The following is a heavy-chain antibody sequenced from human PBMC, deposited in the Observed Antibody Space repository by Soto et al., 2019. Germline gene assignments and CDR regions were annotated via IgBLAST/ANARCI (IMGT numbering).Heavy chain of an antibody. Sequence: EVQLVQSGAEVKKPGESLKISCKGSGYSFTSYWIGWVRQMPGKGLEWMGIIYPGDSDTRYSPSFQGQVTISADKSISTAYLQWSSLKASDTAMYYCARPPPHDDSSGLNDAFDIWGQGTMVTVSS. CDR3: ARPPPHDDSSGLNDAFDI. J-gene: IGHJ3*02. V-gene: IGHV5-51*01. CDR1: GYSFTSYW. CDR2: IYPGDSDT. D-gene: IGHD3-22*01.